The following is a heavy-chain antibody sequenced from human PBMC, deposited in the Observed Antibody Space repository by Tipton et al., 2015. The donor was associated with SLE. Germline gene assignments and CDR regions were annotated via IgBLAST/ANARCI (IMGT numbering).Heavy chain of an antibody. Sequence: TLSLTCTVSGGSISSHYWSWIRQPPGKGLEWIGYIYYSGSTNYNPSLKSRVTISVDTSKNQFSLKLSSVTAADTAVYYCASDSSSSRTGFDYWGQGTLVTVSS. CDR2: IYYSGST. J-gene: IGHJ4*02. D-gene: IGHD6-13*01. CDR1: GGSISSHY. CDR3: ASDSSSSRTGFDY. V-gene: IGHV4-59*11.